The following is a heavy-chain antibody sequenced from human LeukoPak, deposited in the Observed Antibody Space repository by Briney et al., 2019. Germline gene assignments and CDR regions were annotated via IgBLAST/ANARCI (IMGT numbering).Heavy chain of an antibody. CDR2: INPNSGGP. Sequence: GASVKVSCKASGYTFTGYYMHWVRQAPGQGLEWMGWINPNSGGPNYAQKFQGRVTMTRDTSISTAYMELSRLRSDDTAVYYCAREGWSSRITIFGVVFGLDPWGQGTLVTVSS. CDR1: GYTFTGYY. D-gene: IGHD3-3*01. CDR3: AREGWSSRITIFGVVFGLDP. J-gene: IGHJ5*02. V-gene: IGHV1-2*02.